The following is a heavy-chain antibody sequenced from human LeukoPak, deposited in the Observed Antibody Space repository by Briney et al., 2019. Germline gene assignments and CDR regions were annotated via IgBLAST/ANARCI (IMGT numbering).Heavy chain of an antibody. CDR3: ARDRETYDSSWTYCYYGMDV. V-gene: IGHV3-21*01. CDR2: ISATSSYT. J-gene: IGHJ6*02. D-gene: IGHD6-13*01. Sequence: GESLRLSCAASGFIFRSYSMNWVRQAPGKGLEWVSSISATSSYTYYADSVKGRFTISRDNAKNSLYLQMNNLRAEDTALYYCARDRETYDSSWTYCYYGMDVWGQGTTVTVSS. CDR1: GFIFRSYS.